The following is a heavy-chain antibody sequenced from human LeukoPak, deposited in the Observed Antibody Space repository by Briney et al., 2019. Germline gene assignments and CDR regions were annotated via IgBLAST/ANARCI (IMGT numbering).Heavy chain of an antibody. V-gene: IGHV3-30*18. CDR2: ISYDGNAE. J-gene: IGHJ4*02. CDR1: GFNFGTYG. Sequence: GGSLRLSCVASGFNFGTYGVHWVRQAPGKGLEWVALISYDGNAEYYAESVKGRFTISRDNAQVTLYLQMNSLRPEDTALYYCAKDRLSHIYFGEFDSWGQGTLVTVSS. CDR3: AKDRLSHIYFGEFDS. D-gene: IGHD3-10*01.